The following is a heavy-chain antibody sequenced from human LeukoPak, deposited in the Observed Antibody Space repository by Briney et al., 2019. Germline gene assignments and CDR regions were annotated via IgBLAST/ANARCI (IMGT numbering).Heavy chain of an antibody. J-gene: IGHJ4*02. CDR2: IYHSGST. D-gene: IGHD3-10*01. Sequence: SQTLSLTCTVSGGSISSGGYYWSWIRQPPGKGLEWIGYIYHSGSTYYNPSLKSRVTISVDRSKNQFSLKLSSVTAADTAVYYCATAGAARGGDYFDYWGQGTLVTVSS. V-gene: IGHV4-30-2*01. CDR1: GGSISSGGYY. CDR3: ATAGAARGGDYFDY.